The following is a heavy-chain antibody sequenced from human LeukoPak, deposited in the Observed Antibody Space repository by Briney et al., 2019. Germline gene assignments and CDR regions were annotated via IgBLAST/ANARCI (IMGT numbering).Heavy chain of an antibody. CDR1: GFTFSSYE. J-gene: IGHJ3*02. CDR2: ISADGRMT. CDR3: ARGGFTYGPATLGALDI. Sequence: GGSLRLSCAASGFTFSSYEMNWVRQAPGKGLVWVSRISADGRMTDYEDSVKGRFTVSRDNAKNTLYLQMNRVRAEDTAVYYCARGGFTYGPATLGALDIWGQGTMVPVSS. D-gene: IGHD5-18*01. V-gene: IGHV3-74*01.